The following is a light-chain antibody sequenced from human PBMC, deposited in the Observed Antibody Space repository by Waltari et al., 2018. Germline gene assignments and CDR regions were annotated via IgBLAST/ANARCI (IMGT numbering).Light chain of an antibody. V-gene: IGLV1-40*01. Sequence: QSVLTQAPSVSGAPGQRVTISCTGGDSSIASFDVNWYQHLPGRVPKLLIYEKTKLPSGVPDRCSGSKSGTSASLAIEGLQPEDEGDYYCQSYDNSLRGSLLFGGGTKVTV. CDR2: EKT. J-gene: IGLJ3*02. CDR3: QSYDNSLRGSLL. CDR1: DSSIASFD.